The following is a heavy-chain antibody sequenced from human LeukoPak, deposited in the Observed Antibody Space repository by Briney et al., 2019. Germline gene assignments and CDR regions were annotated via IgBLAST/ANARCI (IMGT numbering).Heavy chain of an antibody. V-gene: IGHV4-59*01. CDR2: IYYSGST. CDR3: ARGSSSWSREFDY. Sequence: PSETLSLTCTVSGGSISSYYWSWIRQPPGKGLEWIGYIYYSGSTNYNPSLKSRVTISVDTSKNQFSLKLSSVTAADTAVYYCARGSSSWSREFDYWGQGTLVTVSS. D-gene: IGHD6-13*01. CDR1: GGSISSYY. J-gene: IGHJ4*02.